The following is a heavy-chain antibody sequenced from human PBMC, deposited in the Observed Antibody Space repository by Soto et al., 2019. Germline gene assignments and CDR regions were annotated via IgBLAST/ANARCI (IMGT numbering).Heavy chain of an antibody. CDR2: IKSKTDGGTT. D-gene: IGHD2-21*02. CDR1: GFTFSNAW. Sequence: PGGSLRLSCAASGFTFSNAWMSWVRQAPGKGLEWVGRIKSKTDGGTTDYAAPVKGRFTISRDDSKNTLYLQMNSLKTEDTAVIYCTTDHTLAGDEKNTGGQGTRFTVSS. CDR3: TTDHTLAGDEKNT. J-gene: IGHJ4*02. V-gene: IGHV3-15*01.